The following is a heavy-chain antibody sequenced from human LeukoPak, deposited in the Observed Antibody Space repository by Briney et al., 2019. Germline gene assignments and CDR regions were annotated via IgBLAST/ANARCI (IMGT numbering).Heavy chain of an antibody. CDR3: ARSGQQLVRSRYFDL. CDR2: IYYSGST. D-gene: IGHD6-13*01. CDR1: GGSISSGGYY. Sequence: PSQTLSLTCTVSGGSISSGGYYWSWIRQHPGKGLEWIGYIYYSGSTNYNPSLKSRVTISVDTSKSQFSLKLSSVTAADTAVYYCARSGQQLVRSRYFDLWGRGTLVTVSS. V-gene: IGHV4-31*03. J-gene: IGHJ2*01.